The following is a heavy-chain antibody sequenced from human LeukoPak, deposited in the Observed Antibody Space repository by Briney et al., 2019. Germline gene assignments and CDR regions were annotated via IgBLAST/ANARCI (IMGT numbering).Heavy chain of an antibody. CDR3: ARGRLYMVRGAYTF. CDR1: GGSISSSSYY. Sequence: PSETLSLTCTVSGGSISSSSYYWGWIRQPPGKGLEWIGSIYYSGSTYYNPSLKSRVTISVDTSKNQFSLKLSSVTAADTAVYYCARGRLYMVRGAYTFWGQGTLVTVSS. V-gene: IGHV4-39*07. D-gene: IGHD3-10*01. J-gene: IGHJ4*02. CDR2: IYYSGST.